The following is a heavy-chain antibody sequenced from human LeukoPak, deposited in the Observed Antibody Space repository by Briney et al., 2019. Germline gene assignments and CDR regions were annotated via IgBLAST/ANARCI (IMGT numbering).Heavy chain of an antibody. V-gene: IGHV3-23*01. CDR3: AKAPYDFWSLGQSDWLDL. CDR1: GFTFSSYA. J-gene: IGHJ5*02. CDR2: ISGSGGST. D-gene: IGHD3-3*01. Sequence: GGSLRLSCAASGFTFSSYAMSWVRQAPGKGLEWVSGISGSGGSTYYADSVKGRFTISRDNSKNTLYLQLNSLRAEDTAVYYCAKAPYDFWSLGQSDWLDLWGQGTLVTVSS.